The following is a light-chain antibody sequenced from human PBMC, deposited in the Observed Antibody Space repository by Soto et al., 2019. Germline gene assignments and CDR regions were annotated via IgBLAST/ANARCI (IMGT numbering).Light chain of an antibody. J-gene: IGLJ3*02. CDR3: VLLCSGEGV. V-gene: IGLV7-43*01. CDR1: TGAVTSDYY. CDR2: RTN. Sequence: QSVVTQEPSLTVSPGGTVTLTCALTTGAVTSDYYPNWFQRKPGQALRTLIYRTNNKHSWTPAWFSGSLLGGKAALTLSGVQPEDEADYYCVLLCSGEGVFGGGTKLTVL.